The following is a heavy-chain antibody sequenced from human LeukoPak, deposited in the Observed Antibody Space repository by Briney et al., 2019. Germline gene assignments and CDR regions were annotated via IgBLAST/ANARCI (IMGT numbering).Heavy chain of an antibody. Sequence: SQTLSLTCTVSGGSISSGSYYWSWIRQPAGKGLEWIGRIYTSGSTNYNPSLKSRVTISVDTSKNQFSLKLSSVTAADTAVYYCARAPARDYYDSSGFYLSSAEYFQHWGQGTLVTVSS. CDR2: IYTSGST. D-gene: IGHD3-22*01. J-gene: IGHJ1*01. CDR3: ARAPARDYYDSSGFYLSSAEYFQH. CDR1: GGSISSGSYY. V-gene: IGHV4-61*02.